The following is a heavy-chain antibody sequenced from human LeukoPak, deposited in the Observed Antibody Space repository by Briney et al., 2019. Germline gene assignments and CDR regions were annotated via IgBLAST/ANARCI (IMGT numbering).Heavy chain of an antibody. CDR2: ISGSGDST. D-gene: IGHD2-2*01. Sequence: QPGGTLRLSCAASGFTFRSYGMTWVRQAPGKGLEWVSAISGSGDSTYYADSVKGRFTISRDNSGNTLYLQMNSLRAGDTAVYYCAKSFRSTSLDYWGQGTLVTVSS. V-gene: IGHV3-23*01. CDR1: GFTFRSYG. CDR3: AKSFRSTSLDY. J-gene: IGHJ4*02.